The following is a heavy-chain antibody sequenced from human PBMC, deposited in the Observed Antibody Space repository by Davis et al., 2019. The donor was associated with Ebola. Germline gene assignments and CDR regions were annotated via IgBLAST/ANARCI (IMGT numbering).Heavy chain of an antibody. CDR3: ARAQFPTTSDH. D-gene: IGHD1-1*01. V-gene: IGHV1-18*04. CDR1: GYTFTNYG. Sequence: AASVTVSCKASGYTFTNYGITWVRQAPGQGLEWMGWINPHNGNTNYAQNVQGRVIMTTDTATTTAYMEVGGLRSDDTAVYYCARAQFPTTSDHWGQGTLVTVSS. J-gene: IGHJ4*02. CDR2: INPHNGNT.